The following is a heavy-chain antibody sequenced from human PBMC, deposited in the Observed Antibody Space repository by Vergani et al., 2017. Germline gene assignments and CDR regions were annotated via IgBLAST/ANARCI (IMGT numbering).Heavy chain of an antibody. V-gene: IGHV3-48*01. CDR1: GFDFSSYI. CDR3: ARGTPRDSSSWYSRYYYYMDV. J-gene: IGHJ6*03. CDR2: VSTGTKSQ. D-gene: IGHD6-13*01. Sequence: QLVESGGGWVQPGGSLRLSCVVSGFDFSSYIMNWVRQAPGKGLEWVSFVSTGTKSQSYAESVKGRFTISRDSAKNSLYLQMDSLRAEDTAVYYCARGTPRDSSSWYSRYYYYMDVWGKGTTITVSS.